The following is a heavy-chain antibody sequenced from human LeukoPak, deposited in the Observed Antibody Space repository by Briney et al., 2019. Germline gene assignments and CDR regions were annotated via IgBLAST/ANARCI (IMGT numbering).Heavy chain of an antibody. D-gene: IGHD5/OR15-5a*01. CDR2: ISVSGGST. CDR1: GFTFSSYA. Sequence: GGSLRLSCAASGFTFSSYAMSWVRQAPGKGLEWVSTISVSGGSTYYADSVKGRFTISRDNSENTLYLQMNSLRAEDTAVYYCCVYKAANWFDPWGQGTLVTVSS. J-gene: IGHJ5*02. CDR3: CVYKAANWFDP. V-gene: IGHV3-23*01.